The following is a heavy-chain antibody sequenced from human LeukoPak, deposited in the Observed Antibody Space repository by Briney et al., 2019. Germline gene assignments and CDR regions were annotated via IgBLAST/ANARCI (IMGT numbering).Heavy chain of an antibody. J-gene: IGHJ3*02. V-gene: IGHV4-30-4*01. CDR3: ATSPPGDAFDI. Sequence: LXXXDYYXXWVRQPPXXXXXXIGYIYYSGSTYYNPSLKSRVTISVDTSKNQFSLKLSSVTAADTAVYYCATSPPGDAFDIWGQGTMVTVSS. CDR2: IYYSGST. CDR1: LXXXDYY.